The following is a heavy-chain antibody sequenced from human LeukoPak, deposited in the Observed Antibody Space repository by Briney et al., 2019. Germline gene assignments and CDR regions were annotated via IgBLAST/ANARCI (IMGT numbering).Heavy chain of an antibody. J-gene: IGHJ4*02. Sequence: SETLFLTCTVSGDSISNSFWWSWVRQPPGKGLDWIGEISHTGSTKYNPSLKNRVTISRDSSKNQFSLKLNSVTAADTATYYCTRSAGWWSLDYWGQGALVTVSS. D-gene: IGHD2-8*02. V-gene: IGHV4-4*02. CDR1: GDSISNSFW. CDR3: TRSAGWWSLDY. CDR2: ISHTGST.